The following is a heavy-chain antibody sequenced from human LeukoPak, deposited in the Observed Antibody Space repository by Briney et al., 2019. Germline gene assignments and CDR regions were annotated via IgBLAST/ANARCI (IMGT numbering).Heavy chain of an antibody. CDR2: INHSGST. D-gene: IGHD6-19*01. CDR3: ARNRRSGWYLHYYYYMNV. J-gene: IGHJ6*03. V-gene: IGHV4-34*01. CDR1: GGSFSGYY. Sequence: KSSETLSLTCAVYGGSFSGYYWSWIRQPPGKGLEWIGEINHSGSTNYNPSLKSRVTISVDTSKNQFSLKLSSVTAADTAVYYCARNRRSGWYLHYYYYMNVWGKGTTVTVSS.